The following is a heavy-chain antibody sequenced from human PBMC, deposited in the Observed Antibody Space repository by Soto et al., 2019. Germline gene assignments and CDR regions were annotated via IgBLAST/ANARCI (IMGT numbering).Heavy chain of an antibody. V-gene: IGHV3-48*02. J-gene: IGHJ4*02. Sequence: EVQLVESGGGLVQPGGSLRLSCAASGFTFGSYSMNWVRQAPGKGLEWVSYISSSSSTIYYADSVKGRFTISRDNAKNSLYLQMNSLRDEDTAVYYCARDRAIAAAVPLRDFDYWGQGTLVTVSS. D-gene: IGHD6-13*01. CDR2: ISSSSSTI. CDR1: GFTFGSYS. CDR3: ARDRAIAAAVPLRDFDY.